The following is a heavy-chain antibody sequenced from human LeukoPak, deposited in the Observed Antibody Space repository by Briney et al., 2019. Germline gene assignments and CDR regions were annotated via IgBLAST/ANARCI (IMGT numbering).Heavy chain of an antibody. CDR3: VTELITGTAI. Sequence: PGESLRLSCTAPGFTFSNYWMLWVRQAPGRGLVFVSRTNSDGSRTDYADSVKGRFTVSRDNAQNTLHLQMNSLRADDTAVYYCVTELITGTAIWGQGTLVTVSS. D-gene: IGHD1-20*01. J-gene: IGHJ4*02. CDR1: GFTFSNYW. V-gene: IGHV3-74*01. CDR2: TNSDGSRT.